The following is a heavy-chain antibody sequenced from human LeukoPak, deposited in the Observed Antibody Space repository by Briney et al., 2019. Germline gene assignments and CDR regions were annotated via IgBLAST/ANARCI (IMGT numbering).Heavy chain of an antibody. CDR3: ARDSSTWFGELYWFDP. Sequence: PGGSLRLSCAASGFTFSSYSMNWVRQAPGKGLEWVSYICSSSSTIYYADSVKGRFTISRDNAKNSLYLQMNSLRAEDTAVYYCARDSSTWFGELYWFDPWGQGTLVTVSS. D-gene: IGHD3-10*01. V-gene: IGHV3-48*01. CDR2: ICSSSSTI. CDR1: GFTFSSYS. J-gene: IGHJ5*02.